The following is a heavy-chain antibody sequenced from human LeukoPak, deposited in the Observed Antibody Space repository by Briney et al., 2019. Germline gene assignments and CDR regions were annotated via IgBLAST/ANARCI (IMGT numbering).Heavy chain of an antibody. J-gene: IGHJ4*02. CDR1: GYTFTGYY. D-gene: IGHD3-3*01. V-gene: IGHV1-2*02. CDR3: ARGPSTTIFGVVIIVPDFDY. Sequence: ASVKVSCKASGYTFTGYYMNWVRQAPGQGLEWMGWINPNSGGTNYAQKFQGRVTMTRDTSISTAYMELSRLRSDDTAVYYRARGPSTTIFGVVIIVPDFDYWGRGTLDSVSS. CDR2: INPNSGGT.